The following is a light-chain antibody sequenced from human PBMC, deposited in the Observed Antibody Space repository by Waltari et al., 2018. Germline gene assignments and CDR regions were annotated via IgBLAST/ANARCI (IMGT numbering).Light chain of an antibody. CDR3: QMYVRLPVT. CDR2: DAS. CDR1: QSVGRA. J-gene: IGKJ1*01. V-gene: IGKV3-20*01. Sequence: EIVLTQSPGTLALSPGERATLSCRASQSVGRALAWYQQKPGQAPTPLTDDASSRATGISDKFSGSGSGTDFSLTISRVEPEDFAVYFCQMYVRLPVTFGQGTKVEVK.